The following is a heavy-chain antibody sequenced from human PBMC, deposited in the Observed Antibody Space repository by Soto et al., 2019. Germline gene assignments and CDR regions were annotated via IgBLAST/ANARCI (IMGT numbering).Heavy chain of an antibody. D-gene: IGHD1-26*01. Sequence: HPXGSLLLTCAASGFTFSSYAMSGVRQAAGKGLEWVSAISGSGGSTYYADSVKGRFTISRDNSKNTLYLQMNSMTAEDTAVYYCAKSLFESGSYYQSARARCGYWGQGTLVTV. CDR3: AKSLFESGSYYQSARARCGY. CDR1: GFTFSSYA. J-gene: IGHJ4*02. V-gene: IGHV3-23*01. CDR2: ISGSGGST.